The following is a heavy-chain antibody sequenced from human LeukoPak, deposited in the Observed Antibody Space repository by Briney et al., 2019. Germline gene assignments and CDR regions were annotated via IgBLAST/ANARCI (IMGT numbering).Heavy chain of an antibody. CDR2: INHSGST. Sequence: NPSETLSLTCAVYGGSFSGYYWSWIRQPPGKGLEWIGEINHSGSTNYNPPLKSRVTISVDTSKNQFSLKLSSVTAADTAVYYCAGKYSSSWYVDYWGQGTLVTVSS. J-gene: IGHJ4*02. CDR3: AGKYSSSWYVDY. D-gene: IGHD6-13*01. V-gene: IGHV4-34*01. CDR1: GGSFSGYY.